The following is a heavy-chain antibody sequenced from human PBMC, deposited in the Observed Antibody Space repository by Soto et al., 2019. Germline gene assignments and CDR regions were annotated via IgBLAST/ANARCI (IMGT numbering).Heavy chain of an antibody. CDR1: GGAVRSDYW. CDR3: ARDRPSYGRNFDY. J-gene: IGHJ4*02. D-gene: IGHD1-26*01. CDR2: IYHSGRT. Sequence: QVQLQASGPGVVKPSGTLSLTCAVSGGAVRSDYWLSWVRLPPGKGLEWIGEIYHSGRTNYNPSLKSRVTISLDQSKNQLSLILNSVTAADTAVYYCARDRPSYGRNFDYWGQGTRVTGSS. V-gene: IGHV4-4*02.